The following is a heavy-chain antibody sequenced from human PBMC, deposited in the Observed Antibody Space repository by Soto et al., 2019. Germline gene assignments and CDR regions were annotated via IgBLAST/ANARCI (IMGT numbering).Heavy chain of an antibody. Sequence: TLSLTCAVYGGSLRGHHWSWIRQPPGKGPEWIGEINHIGSTNYKSSLKSRVTISVDVSKNQVSLKLTSVTAADTAVYYCARGESTGYYYSGMDVWGQGTTVTVSS. J-gene: IGHJ6*02. V-gene: IGHV4-34*01. D-gene: IGHD3-9*01. CDR1: GGSLRGHH. CDR2: INHIGST. CDR3: ARGESTGYYYSGMDV.